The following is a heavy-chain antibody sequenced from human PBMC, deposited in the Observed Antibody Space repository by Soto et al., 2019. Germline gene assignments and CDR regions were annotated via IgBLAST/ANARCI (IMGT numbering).Heavy chain of an antibody. CDR1: GFTFSSYA. J-gene: IGHJ6*02. CDR3: AKVRDYSYYGMDV. CDR2: LSGSGGST. Sequence: EVQLLESGGGLVQPGGSLRLSCAASGFTFSSYAMSWVRQAPGKGLEWVSALSGSGGSTYYAASVKGRFTISRDNSKNTLYLQMHSLRAEDRAVYDCAKVRDYSYYGMDVWGQGTTVTVSS. V-gene: IGHV3-23*01.